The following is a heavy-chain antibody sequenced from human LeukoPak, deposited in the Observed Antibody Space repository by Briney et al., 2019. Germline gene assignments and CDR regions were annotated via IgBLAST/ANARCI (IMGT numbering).Heavy chain of an antibody. CDR1: GFTFSSYW. D-gene: IGHD3-22*01. CDR2: IKQDGSEK. V-gene: IGHV3-7*01. CDR3: AREKTQVRYDSSGYYLDY. Sequence: PGGSLRLSCAASGFTFSSYWMSWVRQAPGKGLEWVANIKQDGSEKYYVDSVKGRFTISRDNAKTSLYLQMNSLRAEDTAVYYCAREKTQVRYDSSGYYLDYWGQGTLVAVSS. J-gene: IGHJ4*02.